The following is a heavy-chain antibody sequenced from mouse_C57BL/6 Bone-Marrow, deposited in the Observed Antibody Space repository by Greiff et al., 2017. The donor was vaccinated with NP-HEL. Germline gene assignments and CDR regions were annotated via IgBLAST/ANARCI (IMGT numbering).Heavy chain of an antibody. D-gene: IGHD2-9*01. CDR3: ARGLLWLRRGFAY. V-gene: IGHV3-6*01. CDR2: ISYDGSN. J-gene: IGHJ3*01. Sequence: EVKLQESGPGLVKPSQSLSLTCSVTGYSITSGYYWNWIRQFPGNKLEWMGYISYDGSNNYNPSLKNRISITRDTSKNQFFLKLNSVTTEDTATYYCARGLLWLRRGFAYWGQGTLVTVSA. CDR1: GYSITSGYY.